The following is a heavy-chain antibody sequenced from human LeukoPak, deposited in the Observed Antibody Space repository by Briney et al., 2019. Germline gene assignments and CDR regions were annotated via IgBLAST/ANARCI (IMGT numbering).Heavy chain of an antibody. CDR3: AREGSSGWHYYYYYMDV. CDR1: GYTFTSYD. D-gene: IGHD6-19*01. V-gene: IGHV1-8*01. J-gene: IGHJ6*03. CDR2: MNPNSGNT. Sequence: ASVKVSCKASGYTFTSYDINWVRQATGQGLEWMGWMNPNSGNTGYAQKFQGRVTMTRNTSISTAYMELSSLRSEDTAVYYCAREGSSGWHYYYYYMDVWGKGTTVTISS.